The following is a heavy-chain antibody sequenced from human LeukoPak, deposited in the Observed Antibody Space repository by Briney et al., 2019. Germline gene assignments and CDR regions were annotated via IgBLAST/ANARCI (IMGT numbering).Heavy chain of an antibody. CDR1: GGSISSGDYY. J-gene: IGHJ3*02. D-gene: IGHD3-22*01. CDR2: IYYSGST. V-gene: IGHV4-30-4*08. Sequence: SETLSLTCTVSGGSISSGDYYWSWIRQPPGKGLEWIGYIYYSGSTYYNPSLKSRVTISVDTSKNQFSLKLSSVTAADTAVYYCARGGYYYDSSGYYGAFDIWGQGTMVTVSS. CDR3: ARGGYYYDSSGYYGAFDI.